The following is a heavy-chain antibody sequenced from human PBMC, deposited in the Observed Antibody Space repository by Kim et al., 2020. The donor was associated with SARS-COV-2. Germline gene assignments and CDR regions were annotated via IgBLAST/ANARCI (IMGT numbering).Heavy chain of an antibody. D-gene: IGHD6-19*01. CDR1: GFTFSSYG. J-gene: IGHJ6*02. Sequence: GGSLRLSCAASGFTFSSYGMHWVRQAPGKGLEWVAVISYDGSNKYYADSVKGRFTISRDNSKNTLYLQMNSLRAEDTAVYYCAKDVKWLPTIYYYGMDVWGQGTTVTVSS. CDR3: AKDVKWLPTIYYYGMDV. V-gene: IGHV3-30*18. CDR2: ISYDGSNK.